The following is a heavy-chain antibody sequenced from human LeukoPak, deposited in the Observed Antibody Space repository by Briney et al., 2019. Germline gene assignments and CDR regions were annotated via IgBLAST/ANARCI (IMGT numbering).Heavy chain of an antibody. J-gene: IGHJ4*02. V-gene: IGHV3-30-3*01. CDR1: GFTFSNYA. Sequence: PGGSLRLSCAAPGFTFSNYAMHWVRQAPGKGLEWVAVMSYDGSKTYYADSVKGRFTISRDNSKNTLYLQMSSLRAEDTAVYYCARVGVPYYYDSSAYYYWGQGTLVTVSS. D-gene: IGHD3-22*01. CDR3: ARVGVPYYYDSSAYYY. CDR2: MSYDGSKT.